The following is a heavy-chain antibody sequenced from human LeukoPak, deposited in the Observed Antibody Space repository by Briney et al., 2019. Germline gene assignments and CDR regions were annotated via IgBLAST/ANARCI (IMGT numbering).Heavy chain of an antibody. CDR2: ISGGGDKT. CDR3: AKDLPPLVVLEAFDI. D-gene: IGHD2-15*01. CDR1: GFTFSNYV. Sequence: GGSLRLSCAASGFTFSNYVMSWVRQAPGRGLEWVSGISGGGDKTYYADSVKGCFTISRDNSKNTLYLQMNSLRAEDTASYYCAKDLPPLVVLEAFDIWGQGTMVTVS. J-gene: IGHJ3*02. V-gene: IGHV3-23*01.